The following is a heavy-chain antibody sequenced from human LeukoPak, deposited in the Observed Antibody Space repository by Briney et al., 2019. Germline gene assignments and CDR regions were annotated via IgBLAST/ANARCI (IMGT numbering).Heavy chain of an antibody. CDR3: AKGTIAARYYYGMDV. J-gene: IGHJ6*04. Sequence: GGSLRLSCAASGFTFSSYAMSWVRQVPGKGLEWVSAISGSGGSTYYADSVKGRFTISRDNSKNTLYLQMNSLRAEDTAVYYCAKGTIAARYYYGMDVWGEGTTVTVSS. CDR1: GFTFSSYA. D-gene: IGHD6-6*01. CDR2: ISGSGGST. V-gene: IGHV3-23*01.